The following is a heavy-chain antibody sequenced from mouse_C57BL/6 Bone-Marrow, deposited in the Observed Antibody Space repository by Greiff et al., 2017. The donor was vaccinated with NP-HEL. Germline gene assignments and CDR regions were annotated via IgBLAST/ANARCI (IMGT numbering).Heavy chain of an antibody. CDR3: ARYYGHYYAMDY. CDR2: IYPGGGYT. CDR1: GYTFTNYW. J-gene: IGHJ4*01. D-gene: IGHD1-1*02. Sequence: VKLQQSGAELVRPGTSVKMSCKASGYTFTNYWIGWAKQRPGHGLEWIGDIYPGGGYTNYNEKFKGKATLTADKSPSTAYMQFSSLTSEDSAIYYCARYYGHYYAMDYSGQGTSVTVSS. V-gene: IGHV1-63*01.